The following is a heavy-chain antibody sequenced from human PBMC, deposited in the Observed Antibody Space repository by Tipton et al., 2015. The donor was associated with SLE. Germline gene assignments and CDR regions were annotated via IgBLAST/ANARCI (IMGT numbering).Heavy chain of an antibody. Sequence: TLSLTCTVSGGYTSSSRYYWGWIRQPPGKGLEWIGSIYYSGNTYYNPSLKSRVTVSIDTSKNQFSLKLTSVTAADTAVYYCAREDYYMDVWGKGTTVTVSS. CDR1: GGYTSSSRYY. CDR3: AREDYYMDV. J-gene: IGHJ6*03. V-gene: IGHV4-39*07. CDR2: IYYSGNT.